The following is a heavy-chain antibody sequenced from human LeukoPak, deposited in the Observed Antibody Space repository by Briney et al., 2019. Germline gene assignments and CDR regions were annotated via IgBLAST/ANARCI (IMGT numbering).Heavy chain of an antibody. CDR2: IYYSGNT. CDR1: GGSISPYY. Sequence: PSETLSLTCSVSGGSISPYYWSWIRQSPKKGLEWIGYIYYSGNTNYNPSLKSRVTISVDTSKNQVYLNLGSVTAADTAVYYCAKVGGAGHFEYWGQGTLVTVSS. J-gene: IGHJ4*02. V-gene: IGHV4-59*01. CDR3: AKVGGAGHFEY. D-gene: IGHD1-26*01.